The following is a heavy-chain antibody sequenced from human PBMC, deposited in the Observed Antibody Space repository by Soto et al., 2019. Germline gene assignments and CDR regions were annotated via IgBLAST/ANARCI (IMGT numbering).Heavy chain of an antibody. CDR3: ANSYDILTGYYVY. CDR1: GFTFSSYG. Sequence: GGSLRLSCAASGFTFSSYGMHWVRQAPGKGLEWVAVISYDGSNKYYADSVKGRFTISRDNSKNTLYLQMNSLRAEDTAVYYCANSYDILTGYYVYWGQGTLVTVSS. D-gene: IGHD3-9*01. V-gene: IGHV3-30*18. CDR2: ISYDGSNK. J-gene: IGHJ4*02.